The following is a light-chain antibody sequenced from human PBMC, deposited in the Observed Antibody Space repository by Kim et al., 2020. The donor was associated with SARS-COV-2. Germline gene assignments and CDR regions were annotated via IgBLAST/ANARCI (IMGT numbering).Light chain of an antibody. V-gene: IGKV4-1*01. CDR1: QNLLYNSNNKNY. J-gene: IGKJ4*01. CDR2: WAS. Sequence: DIVMTRSPDFLTVALGERATINCKSSQNLLYNSNNKNYLAWYQQKPGQPPKLLIHWASTRESGVPDRFSGSGSRTDFTLTISSLEAEDVAVYYCQQYYGHPLTFGGGTKVDIK. CDR3: QQYYGHPLT.